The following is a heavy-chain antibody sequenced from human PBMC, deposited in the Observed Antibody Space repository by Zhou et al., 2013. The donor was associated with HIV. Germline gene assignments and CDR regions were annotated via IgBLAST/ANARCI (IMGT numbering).Heavy chain of an antibody. J-gene: IGHJ4*02. Sequence: QGQLVQSGAEVKEPGASVKVSCKTSGYNFIDYYIHWVRQAPGQGLEWMGWIDPKTAGTVYAQKFQGRITLTRDTSITTAYMALERLRSEDTAVYYCARANRYGDYFDHADWGQGTLVTVSS. CDR2: IDPKTAGT. CDR1: GYNFIDYY. CDR3: ARANRYGDYFDHAD. D-gene: IGHD4-17*01. V-gene: IGHV1-2*02.